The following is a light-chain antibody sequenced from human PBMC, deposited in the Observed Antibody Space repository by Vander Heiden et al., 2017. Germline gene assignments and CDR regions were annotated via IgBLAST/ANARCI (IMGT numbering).Light chain of an antibody. CDR3: QQEDCPPRT. J-gene: IGKJ1*01. Sequence: DIVMTQSPDSLAVSLGERATINCKSSQSVLYSSNNKNYLAWYQQKPGQPPKLLIYWASTRESGVPDRFSGSGSGTDFTLTISSLQAEDVAVYYCQQEDCPPRTFGQGTKVEIK. CDR2: WAS. CDR1: QSVLYSSNNKNY. V-gene: IGKV4-1*01.